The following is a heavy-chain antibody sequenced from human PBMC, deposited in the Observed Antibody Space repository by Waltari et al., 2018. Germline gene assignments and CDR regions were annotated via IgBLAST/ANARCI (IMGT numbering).Heavy chain of an antibody. Sequence: QAQLVQSGAEVQKPGAPVQVSCKASGHSFTSLDSNWVRQTTGQGLEWIGWMNPNTGNPCYAQKFQGRVTMTRETSITTAYMELSSLRSEDAAIYYCVRGYSHDRDGAFDIWGQGTEVTVSS. J-gene: IGHJ3*02. CDR3: VRGYSHDRDGAFDI. V-gene: IGHV1-8*01. CDR1: GHSFTSLD. CDR2: MNPNTGNP. D-gene: IGHD5-18*01.